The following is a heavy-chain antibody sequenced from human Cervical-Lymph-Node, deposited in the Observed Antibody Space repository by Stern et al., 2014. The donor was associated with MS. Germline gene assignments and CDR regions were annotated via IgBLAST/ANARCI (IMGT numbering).Heavy chain of an antibody. V-gene: IGHV3-53*01. CDR1: GFTVIRDY. CDR3: ARDTSSPERSDW. J-gene: IGHJ4*02. Sequence: EVQLVESGGGVIQPGGSLRLSCTASGFTVIRDYMTWVRQAPGKGLEWVSLITNVGSTFYTDSVKGRFTISRDDSKNTVYLHMTSLRAEDTAMYYCARDTSSPERSDWWGQGTLVTVSS. CDR2: ITNVGST. D-gene: IGHD1-1*01.